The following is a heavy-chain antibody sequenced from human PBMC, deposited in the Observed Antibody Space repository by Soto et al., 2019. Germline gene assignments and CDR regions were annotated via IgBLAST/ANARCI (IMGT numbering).Heavy chain of an antibody. Sequence: EVQLLESGGGLVQPGGSLRLSCAASGFTFSTYAMTWVRQAPGKGLEWVSAISGSGDITYYADSVKGRFTISRDNSKNTLCLQMNSLRAEDTAVYYCAKDLGMGRGYDLEYYVDYWGQGTLVTVSS. D-gene: IGHD5-12*01. J-gene: IGHJ4*02. CDR1: GFTFSTYA. CDR2: ISGSGDIT. V-gene: IGHV3-23*01. CDR3: AKDLGMGRGYDLEYYVDY.